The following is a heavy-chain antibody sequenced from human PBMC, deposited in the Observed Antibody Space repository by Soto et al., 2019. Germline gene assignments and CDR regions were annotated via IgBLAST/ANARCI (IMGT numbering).Heavy chain of an antibody. CDR2: INHSGST. CDR3: ARSCWVH. Sequence: SETLSLTCAVYGGSFSDYYWSWIRQPPGKGLEWIGEINHSGSTNYNPSLKSRVTISVDTSKNQFSLKLSSVTAADTAVYYCARSCWVHWGQGTLVTVSS. J-gene: IGHJ4*02. CDR1: GGSFSDYY. V-gene: IGHV4-34*01. D-gene: IGHD6-19*01.